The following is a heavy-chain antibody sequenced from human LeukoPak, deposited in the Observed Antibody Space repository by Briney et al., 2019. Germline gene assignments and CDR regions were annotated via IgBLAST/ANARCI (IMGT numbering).Heavy chain of an antibody. V-gene: IGHV1-18*01. Sequence: ASVKVSCKASGYTFTSYGISWVRQAPGQGLEWMGWISAYNGNTNYAQKLQGRVTMTTDTSTSTAYMELRSLRSDDTAVYYCARDGLLENSAPANDAFDIWGQGTMVTVSS. D-gene: IGHD1-1*01. CDR1: GYTFTSYG. J-gene: IGHJ3*02. CDR2: ISAYNGNT. CDR3: ARDGLLENSAPANDAFDI.